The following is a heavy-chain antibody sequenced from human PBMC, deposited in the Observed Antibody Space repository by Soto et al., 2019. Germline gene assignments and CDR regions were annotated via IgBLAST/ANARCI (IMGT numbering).Heavy chain of an antibody. CDR2: IYWNDDK. V-gene: IGHV2-5*01. CDR1: GFSLSTSGVG. J-gene: IGHJ5*02. Sequence: QITLKESGPTLVKPTQTLTLTCTFSGFSLSTSGVGVGWIRQPPGKALEWLALIYWNDDKRYSPSLKSRLTITKDTSKKQGVLTMTNMDPVDTATYYCARRGQYCTNGGCHTYYNWFDPWGQGTLVTVSS. CDR3: ARRGQYCTNGGCHTYYNWFDP. D-gene: IGHD2-8*01.